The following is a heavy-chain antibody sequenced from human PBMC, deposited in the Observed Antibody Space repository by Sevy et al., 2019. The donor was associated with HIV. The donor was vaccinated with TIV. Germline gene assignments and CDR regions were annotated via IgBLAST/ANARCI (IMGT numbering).Heavy chain of an antibody. J-gene: IGHJ6*02. Sequence: ASVKVSCKASGFTFTSSAVQWVRQARGQRLEWIGWIVVGSGNTNYAQKFQERVTITRDMSTSTAYMELSSLRSEDTVEYYCAAAGGGYYYGMDVWGQGTTVTVSS. D-gene: IGHD3-10*01. V-gene: IGHV1-58*01. CDR1: GFTFTSSA. CDR2: IVVGSGNT. CDR3: AAAGGGYYYGMDV.